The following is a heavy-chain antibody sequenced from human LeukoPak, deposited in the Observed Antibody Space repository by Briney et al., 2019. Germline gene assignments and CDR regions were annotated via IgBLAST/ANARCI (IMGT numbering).Heavy chain of an antibody. V-gene: IGHV1-69*05. CDR2: IIPIFGTA. CDR3: ARERSSGRDSPPDY. J-gene: IGHJ4*02. CDR1: GGTFSSYA. Sequence: GASVKVSCKASGGTFSSYAISWVRQAPGQGLEWMGMIIPIFGTANYAQKFQGRVTITTDESTSTAYMELSSLRSEDTAVYYCARERSSGRDSPPDYWGQGTLVTVSS. D-gene: IGHD6-19*01.